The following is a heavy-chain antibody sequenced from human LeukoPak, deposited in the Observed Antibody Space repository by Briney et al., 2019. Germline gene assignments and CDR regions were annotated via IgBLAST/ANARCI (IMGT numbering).Heavy chain of an antibody. CDR1: GFTFSDYY. J-gene: IGHJ4*02. CDR2: ISSSGSTI. Sequence: GGSLRLSCAASGFTFSDYYMSWIRQAPGKGLEWVSYISSSGSTIYYADSVKGRFTISRDNAKNSLYLQMNSLRAEDTAVYYCARVPSLLEWLLYIGWIRGYSYGWLDYWGQGTLVTVPS. V-gene: IGHV3-11*01. CDR3: ARVPSLLEWLLYIGWIRGYSYGWLDY. D-gene: IGHD3-3*01.